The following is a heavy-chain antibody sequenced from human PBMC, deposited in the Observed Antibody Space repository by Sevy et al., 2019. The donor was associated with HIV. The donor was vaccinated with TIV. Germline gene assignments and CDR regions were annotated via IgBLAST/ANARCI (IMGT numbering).Heavy chain of an antibody. D-gene: IGHD3-22*01. CDR2: ISGSGTRT. Sequence: GGSLRLSCAVSGFSSDSYGMTWVRQAPGKGLEWVSGISGSGTRTYYADSVKGRFSISRDNSKNRLYLQMNSLRSEDTAIYYWAKGGGGHYDPDEIGYYFYYYNMDVWGKGTTVTVSS. J-gene: IGHJ6*03. CDR1: GFSSDSYG. CDR3: AKGGGGHYDPDEIGYYFYYYNMDV. V-gene: IGHV3-23*01.